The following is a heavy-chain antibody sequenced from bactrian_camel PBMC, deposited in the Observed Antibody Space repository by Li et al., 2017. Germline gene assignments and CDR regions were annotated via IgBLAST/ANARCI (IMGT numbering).Heavy chain of an antibody. D-gene: IGHD6*01. V-gene: IGHV3S31*01. Sequence: DVQLVESGGGLVQPGGSLRLSCAASGFTFSDYAMGWVRQAPGKGLEWVSGINSAGGNTYYTDSVKGRFTISRDNAKNTLYLQLNSLKTEDTAMYYCAKGGELTVVAELNYWGQGTQVTVS. J-gene: IGHJ4*01. CDR1: GFTFSDYA. CDR3: AKGGELTVVAELNY. CDR2: INSAGGNT.